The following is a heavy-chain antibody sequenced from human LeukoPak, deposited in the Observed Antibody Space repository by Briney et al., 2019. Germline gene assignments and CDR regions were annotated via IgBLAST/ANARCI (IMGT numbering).Heavy chain of an antibody. CDR1: GFTFSNNT. V-gene: IGHV3-30-3*01. J-gene: IGHJ4*02. CDR3: VATSGSSTN. Sequence: GGSLRLSCVASGFTFSNNTMHWVRQAPGKGLEWVAVVSYGGTIKSYADSVKSRLTISRDNSQNTLYLQMNSLRAEDTAVYYCVATSGSSTNWGQGTLVTVSS. CDR2: VSYGGTIK. D-gene: IGHD2-2*01.